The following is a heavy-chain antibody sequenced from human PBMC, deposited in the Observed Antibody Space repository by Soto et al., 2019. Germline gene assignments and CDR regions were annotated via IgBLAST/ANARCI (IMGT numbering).Heavy chain of an antibody. Sequence: SETLSLTCTVSGGSIRDNNYYWGWIRQPPGKGLEWIGSIYYSGSTYYNPSLKSRVTISLDTSKNQFSLKLRYVTAADTAVYYCARRGQQLVTLENAFDIWGQGTMVTVSS. J-gene: IGHJ3*02. CDR3: ARRGQQLVTLENAFDI. V-gene: IGHV4-39*01. CDR1: GGSIRDNNYY. D-gene: IGHD6-13*01. CDR2: IYYSGST.